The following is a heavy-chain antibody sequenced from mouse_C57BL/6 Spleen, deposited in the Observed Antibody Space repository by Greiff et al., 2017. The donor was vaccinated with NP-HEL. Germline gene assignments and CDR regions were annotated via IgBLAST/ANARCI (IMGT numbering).Heavy chain of an antibody. CDR3: AREGLRQGAMDY. J-gene: IGHJ4*01. D-gene: IGHD2-4*01. CDR2: ISSGSSTI. CDR1: GFTFSDYG. Sequence: EVKLMESGGGLVKPGGSLKLSCAASGFTFSDYGMHWVRQAPEKGLEWVAYISSGSSTIYYADTVKGRFTISRDNAKNTLFLQMTSLRSEDTAMYYCAREGLRQGAMDYWGQGTSVTVSS. V-gene: IGHV5-17*01.